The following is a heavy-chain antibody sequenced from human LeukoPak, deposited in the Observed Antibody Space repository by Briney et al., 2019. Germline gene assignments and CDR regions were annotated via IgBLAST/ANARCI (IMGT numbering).Heavy chain of an antibody. J-gene: IGHJ4*02. Sequence: GGSLRLSCAASGFTFDDYGMSWVRQIPGKGLEWVANIKQDGSEKYYADALKGRFTISRDNTKNSLSLQMNSLIVEDTAVYYCARAGSNWNYVYWGQGTLVTVSS. D-gene: IGHD1-7*01. V-gene: IGHV3-7*01. CDR1: GFTFDDYG. CDR3: ARAGSNWNYVY. CDR2: IKQDGSEK.